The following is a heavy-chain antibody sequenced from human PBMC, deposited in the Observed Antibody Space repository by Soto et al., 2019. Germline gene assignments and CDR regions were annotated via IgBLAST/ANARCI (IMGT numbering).Heavy chain of an antibody. J-gene: IGHJ3*02. D-gene: IGHD3-10*01. CDR1: GGTFSSYA. Sequence: SVKVSCKASGGTFSSYAISWVRQAPGQGLEWMGGIIPIFGTANYAQKFQGRVTITADESTSTAYMELSSLRSEDTAVYYCARGTLTYYYGSESYYLPDAFDIWGQGTMVTVSS. V-gene: IGHV1-69*13. CDR2: IIPIFGTA. CDR3: ARGTLTYYYGSESYYLPDAFDI.